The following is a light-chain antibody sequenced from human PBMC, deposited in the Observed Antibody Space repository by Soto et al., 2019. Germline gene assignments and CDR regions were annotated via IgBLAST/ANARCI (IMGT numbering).Light chain of an antibody. V-gene: IGKV3-20*01. CDR1: QSVTSSY. CDR3: QQYGSSPPVT. Sequence: EIVLTQSPGTLSLSPGERATLSCRASQSVTSSYLAWYQQKPGQAPRLLIYRASSRATGIPDRFGGSGSGTDFTLTISRLEPEDFAVYYCQQYGSSPPVTFGQGTRVEIK. CDR2: RAS. J-gene: IGKJ5*01.